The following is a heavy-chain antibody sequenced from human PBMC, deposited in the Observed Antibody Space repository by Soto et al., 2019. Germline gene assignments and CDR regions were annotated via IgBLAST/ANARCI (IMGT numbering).Heavy chain of an antibody. D-gene: IGHD2-15*01. CDR2: IWYDGSNK. Sequence: GGSLRLSCAASGFTFSSYGMHWVRQAPGKGLEWVAVIWYDGSNKYYADSVKGRFTISRDNSKNTLYLQMNSLRAEDTAVYYCARDPISLVAATGYFDYWGQGTLVTVSS. CDR3: ARDPISLVAATGYFDY. V-gene: IGHV3-33*01. CDR1: GFTFSSYG. J-gene: IGHJ4*02.